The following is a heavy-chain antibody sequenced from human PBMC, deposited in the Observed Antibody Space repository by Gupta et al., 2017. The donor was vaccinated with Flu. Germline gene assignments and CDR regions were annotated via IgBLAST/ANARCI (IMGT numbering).Heavy chain of an antibody. CDR1: GFTFSTYA. CDR3: ALGGGWNDGRVSDAFDI. CDR2: ISYDRTKQ. Sequence: QVQLVESGGGVVQPGGSLRLSCAASGFTFSTYAMHWVRQAPGKGLEWVAVISYDRTKQYYADSVKGRFTISRDNFKNTLSLQRNSLRAEDSALYYCALGGGWNDGRVSDAFDIRGLGTMVTVSS. D-gene: IGHD1-1*01. V-gene: IGHV3-30*04. J-gene: IGHJ3*02.